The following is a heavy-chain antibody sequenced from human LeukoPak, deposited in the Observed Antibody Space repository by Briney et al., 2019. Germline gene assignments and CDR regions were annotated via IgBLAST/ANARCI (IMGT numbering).Heavy chain of an antibody. D-gene: IGHD3-10*01. Sequence: PSETLSLTCTVSGGSISSSSYYWSWIRQPPGKGLEWIGYIYYSGSTNYNPSLKSRVTISVDTSKNQFSPKLSSVTAADTAVYYCARTPYYGSGSYYPNWFDPWGQGTLVTVSS. CDR1: GGSISSSSYY. CDR2: IYYSGST. CDR3: ARTPYYGSGSYYPNWFDP. V-gene: IGHV4-61*05. J-gene: IGHJ5*02.